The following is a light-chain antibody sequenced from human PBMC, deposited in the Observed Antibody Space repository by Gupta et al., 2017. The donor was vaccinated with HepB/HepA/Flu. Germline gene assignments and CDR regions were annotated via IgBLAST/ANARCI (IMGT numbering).Light chain of an antibody. J-gene: IGLJ2*01. CDR3: QVWDTKSDHPV. Sequence: SYVLTQPPSVSVAPGEPASITCGGNNIGSKSVHWYQQRPGQAPVLVIYYDDDRPSGIPERFSGSNSGNTATLTISRVEAGDEADYYCQVWDTKSDHPVFGGGTKLTAL. CDR2: YDD. CDR1: NIGSKS. V-gene: IGLV3-21*04.